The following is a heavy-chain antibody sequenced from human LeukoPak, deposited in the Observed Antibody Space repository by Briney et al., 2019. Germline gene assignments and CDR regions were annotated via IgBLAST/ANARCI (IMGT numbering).Heavy chain of an antibody. CDR3: ARRPRSSWYLGLFDP. J-gene: IGHJ5*02. CDR2: INHSGST. CDR1: GGSFSGYY. V-gene: IGHV4-34*01. Sequence: SETLSLTCAVYGGSFSGYYWSWIRQPPAKGLEWIGEINHSGSTNYNPSLKSRVTISVDTSKNQFSLKLSSVAAADTAVYYCARRPRSSWYLGLFDPWGQGTLVTVSS. D-gene: IGHD6-13*01.